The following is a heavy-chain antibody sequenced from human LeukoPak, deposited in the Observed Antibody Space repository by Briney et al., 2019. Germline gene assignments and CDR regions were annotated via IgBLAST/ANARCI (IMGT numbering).Heavy chain of an antibody. CDR3: ARDPYGSGSTSFDI. Sequence: GGSLRLSCAASGFTFRSYGMHWVRQAPGKGLEWVAVIWYDGSNKYYADSVKGRFIISRDNSKNTLYLQVNSLRAEDTAVYYCARDPYGSGSTSFDIWGQGTMATVPS. D-gene: IGHD3-10*01. V-gene: IGHV3-33*01. CDR2: IWYDGSNK. CDR1: GFTFRSYG. J-gene: IGHJ3*02.